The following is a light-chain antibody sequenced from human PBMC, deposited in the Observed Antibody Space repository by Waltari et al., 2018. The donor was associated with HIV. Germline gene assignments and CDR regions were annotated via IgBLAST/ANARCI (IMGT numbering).Light chain of an antibody. CDR1: RSNLGAGYP. Sequence: QSVLTQPPSVSGAPGPRVPTPCTGRRSNLGAGYPVHWYQQLPGTAPKLLIYGNSNRPSGVPDRFSGSKSGTSASLAITGLQAEDEADYYCQSYDSSLSGWVFGGGTKLTVL. V-gene: IGLV1-40*01. CDR2: GNS. CDR3: QSYDSSLSGWV. J-gene: IGLJ3*02.